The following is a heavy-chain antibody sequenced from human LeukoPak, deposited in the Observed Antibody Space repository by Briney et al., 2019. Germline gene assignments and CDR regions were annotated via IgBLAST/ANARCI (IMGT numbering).Heavy chain of an antibody. V-gene: IGHV1-18*01. CDR3: ARVRYYYDSSGYYGLSDDAFDI. Sequence: GASVKVSCKASGYTFTSYGISWVRQAPGQGLEWMGWISAYNGNTNYAQKLQGRVTMTTDTSTSTAYMELSSLRSEDTAVYYCARVRYYYDSSGYYGLSDDAFDIWGQGTMVTVSS. D-gene: IGHD3-22*01. CDR2: ISAYNGNT. CDR1: GYTFTSYG. J-gene: IGHJ3*02.